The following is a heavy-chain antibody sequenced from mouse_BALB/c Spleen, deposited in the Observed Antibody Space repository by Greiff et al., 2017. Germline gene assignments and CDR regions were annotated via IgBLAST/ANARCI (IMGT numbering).Heavy chain of an antibody. J-gene: IGHJ1*01. CDR2: ISSGGGNT. V-gene: IGHV5-9*03. CDR3: ARVTTDWYFDV. D-gene: IGHD2-1*01. CDR1: GFTFSSYT. Sequence: EVKVVESGGGLVKPGGSLKLSCAASGFTFSSYTMSWVRQTPEKRLEWVATISSGGGNTYYPDSVKGRFTISRDNAKNNLYLQMSSLRSEDTALYYCARVTTDWYFDVWGAGTTVTVSS.